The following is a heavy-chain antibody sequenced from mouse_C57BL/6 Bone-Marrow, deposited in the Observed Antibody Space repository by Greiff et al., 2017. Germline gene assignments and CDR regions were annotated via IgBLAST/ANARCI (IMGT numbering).Heavy chain of an antibody. CDR1: GFSLTSYG. CDR2: IWSGGST. Sequence: VQLQQSGPGLVQPSQSLSITCTVSGFSLTSYGVHWVRQSPGKGLEWLGVIWSGGSTDYNAAVISRLSISKDNSKSQVFFKMNSLQADDTAIYYCARGMMVTTGAWFAYWGQGTLVTVSA. CDR3: ARGMMVTTGAWFAY. V-gene: IGHV2-2*01. D-gene: IGHD2-3*01. J-gene: IGHJ3*01.